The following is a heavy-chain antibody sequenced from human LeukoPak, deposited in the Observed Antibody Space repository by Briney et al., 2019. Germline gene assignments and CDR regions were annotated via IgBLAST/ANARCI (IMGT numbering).Heavy chain of an antibody. V-gene: IGHV1-69*02. J-gene: IGHJ3*02. CDR3: ARVLYSGSYYGAFDI. Sequence: SVKVSCKASGGTFSSYTISWVRQAPGQGLEWMGRIIPILGIANYAQKFQGRVTITADKSTSTAYMELSSLRTEDTAVYYCARVLYSGSYYGAFDIWGQRTMVTVSS. CDR2: IIPILGIA. D-gene: IGHD1-26*01. CDR1: GGTFSSYT.